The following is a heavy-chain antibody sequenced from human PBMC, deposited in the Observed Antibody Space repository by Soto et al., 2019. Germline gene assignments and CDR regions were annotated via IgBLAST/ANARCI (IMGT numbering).Heavy chain of an antibody. D-gene: IGHD2-2*01. Sequence: QVQLVQSGGEVKRPGASVKVSCKTSGDTFSNYGISWVRQAPGQPLEWMGWISLYSDGTNYPQKLKGRVAMTTDASKTTAYVDLGRLRSGYAAVYYCARVVPGGEAWFGTLGEGTLVTVSS. V-gene: IGHV1-18*01. CDR3: ARVVPGGEAWFGT. CDR1: GDTFSNYG. J-gene: IGHJ5*02. CDR2: ISLYSDGT.